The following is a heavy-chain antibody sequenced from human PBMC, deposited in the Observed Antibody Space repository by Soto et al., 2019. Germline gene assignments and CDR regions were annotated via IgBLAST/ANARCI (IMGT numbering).Heavy chain of an antibody. CDR1: GASISNYY. V-gene: IGHV4-59*01. CDR2: IYNGEST. CDR3: AQTTGWPGFDY. Sequence: QMQLQESVPGLVKPSETMSLTCTASGASISNYYWNWIRQPPGKGLEWIGHIYNGESTNYNPSLNRRVTISVDTSKNQFSLKLGSVTAADTAVYYCAQTTGWPGFDYWGQGILVTVSS. J-gene: IGHJ4*02. D-gene: IGHD6-19*01.